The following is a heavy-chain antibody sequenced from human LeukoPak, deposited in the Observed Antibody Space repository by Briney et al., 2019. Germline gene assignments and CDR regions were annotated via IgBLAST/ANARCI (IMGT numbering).Heavy chain of an antibody. CDR2: IYYGGST. V-gene: IGHV4-31*03. CDR3: ARDGGYGDYPY. J-gene: IGHJ4*02. D-gene: IGHD4-17*01. Sequence: PSQTLSLTCTVSRDSISSGGYYSSWIRHHPRECLEWIGYIYYGGSTYYNPSLKSRVTISVDTSKNQFSLKLSSVTAADTAVYYCARDGGYGDYPYWGRGTLVTVSS. CDR1: RDSISSGGYY.